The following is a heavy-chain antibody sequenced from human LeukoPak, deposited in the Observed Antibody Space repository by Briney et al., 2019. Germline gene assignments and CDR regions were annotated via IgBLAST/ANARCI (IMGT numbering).Heavy chain of an antibody. Sequence: ASVTVSCTASGYTFTGCYMHWVRHAPGQGLEWMGWINPNSGGTNYAQKFQGRVTMTRDTSISTAYMELSRLRSDDTAVYYCARSQSSGWTGYWGQGTLVTVSS. J-gene: IGHJ4*02. V-gene: IGHV1-2*02. CDR2: INPNSGGT. D-gene: IGHD6-19*01. CDR1: GYTFTGCY. CDR3: ARSQSSGWTGY.